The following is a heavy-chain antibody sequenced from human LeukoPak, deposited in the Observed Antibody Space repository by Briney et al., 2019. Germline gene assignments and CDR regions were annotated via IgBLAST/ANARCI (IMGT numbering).Heavy chain of an antibody. Sequence: SETLSLTCTVSGASISSYYWSWIRQPPGKGMEWIGFIYYSGSTNYNASLKSRVTTSVDTSKNQFSLRLSSVTAADTAVYYCASPGIVAAGTDRGFDYWGQGTLVTVSS. D-gene: IGHD6-13*01. V-gene: IGHV4-59*01. CDR3: ASPGIVAAGTDRGFDY. CDR2: IYYSGST. J-gene: IGHJ4*02. CDR1: GASISSYY.